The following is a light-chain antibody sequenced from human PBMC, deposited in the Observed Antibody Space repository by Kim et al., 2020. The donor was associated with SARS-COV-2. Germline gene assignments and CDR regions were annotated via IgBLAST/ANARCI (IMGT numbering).Light chain of an antibody. CDR3: QQYKSYAT. CDR2: KAS. V-gene: IGKV1-5*03. Sequence: DIQMTQSPSTLSASVGDRVTITCRASQSIDSWLAWYQQKPGKAPKLLIYKASSLESGVPSRFSGSGSGTEFTLTISSLQPDDFATYYCQQYKSYATFGQGTKVDIK. J-gene: IGKJ1*01. CDR1: QSIDSW.